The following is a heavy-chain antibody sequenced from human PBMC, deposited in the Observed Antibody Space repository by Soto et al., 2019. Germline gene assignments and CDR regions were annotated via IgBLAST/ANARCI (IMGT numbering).Heavy chain of an antibody. J-gene: IGHJ5*02. CDR1: GYAFTTYG. Sequence: GASVKVSCKGSGYAFTTYGITWVRQATGQGLEWMGWMNPNSGNTGYAQKFQGRVTMTRNTSISTAYMELSSLRSEDTAVYYCARERVNWFDPWGQGTLVTVSS. CDR3: ARERVNWFDP. CDR2: MNPNSGNT. V-gene: IGHV1-8*02.